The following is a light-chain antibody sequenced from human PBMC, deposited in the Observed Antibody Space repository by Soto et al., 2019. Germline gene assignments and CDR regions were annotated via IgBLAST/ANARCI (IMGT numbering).Light chain of an antibody. Sequence: DIQMTQSPSSLSASVGDRVTITCRASQSITIYLNWYQQKPGEAPNLLIFGASTLQSGVPSRFSGSGSGTDFTLTINSLQPEDFATYYCQQSYSTLWTFGQGTKVEIK. J-gene: IGKJ1*01. CDR2: GAS. CDR1: QSITIY. CDR3: QQSYSTLWT. V-gene: IGKV1-39*01.